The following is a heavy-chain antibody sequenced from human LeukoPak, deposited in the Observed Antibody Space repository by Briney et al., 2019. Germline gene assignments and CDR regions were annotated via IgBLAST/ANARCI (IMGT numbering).Heavy chain of an antibody. D-gene: IGHD3-22*01. CDR2: IDGGGGRT. Sequence: PGGSLRLSCAPSGFTFRQNWMSWVCQAPGVGKEWVSAIDGGGGRTWHADSVRGRFTISRDNSKNTLFMQMNSLRAEDTAVYYCAKDFYDSSGSRYDYWGQGTLVTVSS. CDR1: GFTFRQNW. V-gene: IGHV3-23*01. CDR3: AKDFYDSSGSRYDY. J-gene: IGHJ4*02.